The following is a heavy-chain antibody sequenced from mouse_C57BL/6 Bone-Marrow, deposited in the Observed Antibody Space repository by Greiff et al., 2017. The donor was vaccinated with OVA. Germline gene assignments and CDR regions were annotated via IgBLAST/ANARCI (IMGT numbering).Heavy chain of an antibody. Sequence: QVQLQQPGAELVKPGASVKMSCKASGYTFTSYWITWVKQRPGQGLEWIGDIYPGSGSTNYNEKFKSKATLTVDTSSSTAYMQLSSLTSEDSAVYYCARANWEEDYCDYWGQGTTLTVSS. V-gene: IGHV1-55*01. J-gene: IGHJ2*01. CDR2: IYPGSGST. D-gene: IGHD4-1*01. CDR3: ARANWEEDYCDY. CDR1: GYTFTSYW.